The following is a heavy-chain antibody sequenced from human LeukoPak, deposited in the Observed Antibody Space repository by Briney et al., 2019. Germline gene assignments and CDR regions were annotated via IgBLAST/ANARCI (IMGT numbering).Heavy chain of an antibody. D-gene: IGHD3-10*01. J-gene: IGHJ4*02. V-gene: IGHV4-61*02. Sequence: SETLSLTCTVSGGSISSGSYYWSWIRQPAGKGLEWIGRIYTSGSINYNPSLGSRVTISIDTSKNQFSLKLSSVTAADTAVYYCARGSWQFDEEVYWGQGTLATVSS. CDR2: IYTSGSI. CDR1: GGSISSGSYY. CDR3: ARGSWQFDEEVY.